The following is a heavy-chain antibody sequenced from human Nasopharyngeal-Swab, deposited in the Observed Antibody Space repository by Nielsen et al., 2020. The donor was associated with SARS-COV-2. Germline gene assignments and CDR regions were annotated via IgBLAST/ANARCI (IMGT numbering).Heavy chain of an antibody. V-gene: IGHV3-30-3*01. CDR1: GFTFSSYA. CDR2: ISYDGSNK. D-gene: IGHD2-21*02. J-gene: IGHJ4*02. CDR3: AREKSIDEVRVTAMPYYFDY. Sequence: GESLKISRAASGFTFSSYAMHWVRQAPGKGLEWVAVISYDGSNKYYADSVKGRFTISRDNSKNTLYLQMNSLRAEDTAVYYCAREKSIDEVRVTAMPYYFDYWGQGTLVTVSS.